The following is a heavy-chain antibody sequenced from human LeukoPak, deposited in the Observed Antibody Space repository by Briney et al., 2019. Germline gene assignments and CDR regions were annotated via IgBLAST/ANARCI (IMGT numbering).Heavy chain of an antibody. CDR2: ISSAGDT. D-gene: IGHD3-10*01. CDR1: GFTFSSYD. CDR3: ARGTYDYASGTYYPPDY. V-gene: IGHV3-13*01. Sequence: PGGSLRLSCAASGFTFSSYDMHWVRQGTGKGLEWVSAISSAGDTYYPDSVKGRFTISGESAKNSLYLHMNSLRAGDTAVYYCARGTYDYASGTYYPPDYWGQGTLVTVSS. J-gene: IGHJ4*02.